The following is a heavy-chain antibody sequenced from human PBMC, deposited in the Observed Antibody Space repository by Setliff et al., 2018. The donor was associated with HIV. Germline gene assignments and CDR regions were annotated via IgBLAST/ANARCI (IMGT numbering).Heavy chain of an antibody. CDR3: ATCRHRPSNWFDP. Sequence: PSETLSLTCNVSGDSISSGYYWGWIRQPPGKGLEWIGSVYNSGITFKNPSLKSRVSISVDRSGNQFSLRLTSVTAADTAVYYCATCRHRPSNWFDPWGQGTVVTVSS. J-gene: IGHJ5*02. V-gene: IGHV4-38-2*02. CDR1: GDSISSGYY. CDR2: VYNSGIT.